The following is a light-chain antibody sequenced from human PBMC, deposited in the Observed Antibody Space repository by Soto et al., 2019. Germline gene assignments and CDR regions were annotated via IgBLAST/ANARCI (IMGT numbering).Light chain of an antibody. V-gene: IGKV3-11*01. CDR1: QSVGTF. CDR3: QQCNNWPQWP. CDR2: DAS. Sequence: EIVSTQSPSTLSLSPGERALLSCSASQSVGTFFAWYQQKPGQAPRLLIYDASNRATGIPPRFSGSGSGTDFTLTISSLEPEDFAVYYCQQCNNWPQWPIGQGTKVDI. J-gene: IGKJ1*01.